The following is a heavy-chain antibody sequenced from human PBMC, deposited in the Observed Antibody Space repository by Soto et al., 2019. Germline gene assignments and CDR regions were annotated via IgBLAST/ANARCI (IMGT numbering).Heavy chain of an antibody. Sequence: SETLSLTCAVYGGSFSGYYWSWIRQPPGKGPEWIGEINHSGSTNYNPSLKSRVTISVDTSKNQFSLKLSSVTAADTAVYYCARARVAVAGYYYYGMDVWGQGTTVTVSS. CDR3: ARARVAVAGYYYYGMDV. V-gene: IGHV4-34*01. J-gene: IGHJ6*02. D-gene: IGHD6-19*01. CDR1: GGSFSGYY. CDR2: INHSGST.